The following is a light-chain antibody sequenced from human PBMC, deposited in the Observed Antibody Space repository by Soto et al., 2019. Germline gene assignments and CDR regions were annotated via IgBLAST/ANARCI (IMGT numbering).Light chain of an antibody. J-gene: IGKJ4*01. CDR3: QQSYSTPLT. CDR2: AAS. Sequence: DIQMTQSPSSLSASVVDRVTIPCRASQSIDTYLNWYQQKPGKAPKLLIYAASSLQSGVPSRFSGSGSGTDFTLTISNLQPEDFATYFCQQSYSTPLTFGGGTKVE. CDR1: QSIDTY. V-gene: IGKV1-39*01.